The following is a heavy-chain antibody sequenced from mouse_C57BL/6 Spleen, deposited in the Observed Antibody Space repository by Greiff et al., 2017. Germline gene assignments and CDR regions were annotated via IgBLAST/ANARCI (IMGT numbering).Heavy chain of an antibody. D-gene: IGHD1-1*01. Sequence: QVQLQQPGAELVKPGASVKLSCKASGYTFTSYWMQWVKQRPGQGLEWIGEIDPSDSYTNYNQQFKGKATLTVDTSSSTAYLPLSSLTSEDSAVYYCARRYYYGSIYVNYYAMDYWGQGTSGTVSS. V-gene: IGHV1-50*01. CDR1: GYTFTSYW. CDR2: IDPSDSYT. CDR3: ARRYYYGSIYVNYYAMDY. J-gene: IGHJ4*01.